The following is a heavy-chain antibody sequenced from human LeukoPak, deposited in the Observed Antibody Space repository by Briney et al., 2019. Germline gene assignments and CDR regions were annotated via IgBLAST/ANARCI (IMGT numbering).Heavy chain of an antibody. V-gene: IGHV4-38-2*02. CDR3: AREEQRSGFDY. D-gene: IGHD1/OR15-1a*01. Sequence: SETLSLTCTVSGYSISSGYYWGWIRQPPGKGLEWIGSIYHSGSTYYNPSLKSRVTISVDTSKNQFSLKLSSVTAADTAVYYCAREEQRSGFDYWGQGTLVTVSS. J-gene: IGHJ4*02. CDR2: IYHSGST. CDR1: GYSISSGYY.